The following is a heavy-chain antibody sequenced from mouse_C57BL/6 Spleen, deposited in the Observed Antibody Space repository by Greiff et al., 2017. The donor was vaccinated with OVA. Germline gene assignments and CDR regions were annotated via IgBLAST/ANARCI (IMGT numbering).Heavy chain of an antibody. CDR2: IYPRSGNT. J-gene: IGHJ2*01. V-gene: IGHV1-81*01. CDR3: ARDGITTVVALYYFDY. Sequence: QVQLQQSGAELARPGASVKLSCKASGYTFTSYGISWVKQRTGQGLEWIGEIYPRSGNTYYNEKFKGKATLTADKSSSTAYMELRSLTSEDSAVYFCARDGITTVVALYYFDYWGQGTTRTVSS. D-gene: IGHD1-1*01. CDR1: GYTFTSYG.